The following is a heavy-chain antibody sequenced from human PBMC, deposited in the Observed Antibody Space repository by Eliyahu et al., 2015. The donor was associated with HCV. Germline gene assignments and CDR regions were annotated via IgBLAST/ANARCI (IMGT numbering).Heavy chain of an antibody. CDR1: GFXFSSYS. D-gene: IGHD3-10*01. CDR3: ASNIGRFGELLADY. Sequence: EVQLVESGGGLVKPGGSLXLSCAASGFXFSSYSMNWVRQAPGKGLEWVSSISSSSSYIYYADSVKGRFTISRDNAKNSLYLQMNSLRAEDTAVYYCASNIGRFGELLADYWGQGTLVTVSS. V-gene: IGHV3-21*01. J-gene: IGHJ4*02. CDR2: ISSSSSYI.